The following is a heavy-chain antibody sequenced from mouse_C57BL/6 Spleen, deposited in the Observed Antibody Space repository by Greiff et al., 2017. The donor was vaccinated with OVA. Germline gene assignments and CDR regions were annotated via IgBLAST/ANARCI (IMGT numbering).Heavy chain of an antibody. Sequence: EVKLMESGGGLVQPGGSLSLSCAASGFTFTDYYMSWVRQPPGKALEWLGFIRNKANGYTTEYSASVKGRFTISRDNYQSILYLQMNALRAEYRAAYDCARYEGPPPGYFDVWGTGTTVTVSA. CDR3: ARYEGPPPGYFDV. J-gene: IGHJ1*03. V-gene: IGHV7-3*01. CDR1: GFTFTDYY. CDR2: IRNKANGYTT.